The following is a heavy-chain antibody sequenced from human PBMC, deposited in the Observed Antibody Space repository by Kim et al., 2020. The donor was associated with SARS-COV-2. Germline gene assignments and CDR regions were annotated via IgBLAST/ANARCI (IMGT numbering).Heavy chain of an antibody. Sequence: GGSLRLSCAASGFTFDDYAMHWVRQAPGKGLEWVSGISWNSGSIGYADSVKGRFTISRDNAKNSLYLQMNSLRAEDTALYYCAKDSLELGAMDVWGKGTTVTVSS. D-gene: IGHD1-7*01. CDR1: GFTFDDYA. CDR3: AKDSLELGAMDV. J-gene: IGHJ6*03. CDR2: ISWNSGSI. V-gene: IGHV3-9*01.